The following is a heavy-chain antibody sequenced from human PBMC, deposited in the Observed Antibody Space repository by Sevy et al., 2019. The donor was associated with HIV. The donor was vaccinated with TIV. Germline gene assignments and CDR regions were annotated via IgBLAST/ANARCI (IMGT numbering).Heavy chain of an antibody. J-gene: IGHJ3*02. V-gene: IGHV4-39*01. D-gene: IGHD6-13*01. CDR2: IYYSGST. Sequence: SETLSLTCTVSGGSISSSSYYWGWIRQPPGKGLEWIGSIYYSGSTYYNPSLKSRVTISVDTSKNQFSLNLSSVTAADMAVYYCARQDYSSSWPTYYDAFDIWGRGTMVTVSS. CDR3: ARQDYSSSWPTYYDAFDI. CDR1: GGSISSSSYY.